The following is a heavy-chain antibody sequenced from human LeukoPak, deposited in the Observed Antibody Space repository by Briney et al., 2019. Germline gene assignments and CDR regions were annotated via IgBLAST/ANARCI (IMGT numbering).Heavy chain of an antibody. J-gene: IGHJ4*02. CDR3: ASQLWSFDY. CDR1: GGSVSSYY. D-gene: IGHD5-18*01. V-gene: IGHV4-34*01. Sequence: SETLSLTCTVSGGSVSSYYWSWIRQPPGKGLEWIGEINHSGSTNYNPSLKSRVTMSVDTSKNQFSLELSSVTAADAAVYYCASQLWSFDYWGQGALVTVSS. CDR2: INHSGST.